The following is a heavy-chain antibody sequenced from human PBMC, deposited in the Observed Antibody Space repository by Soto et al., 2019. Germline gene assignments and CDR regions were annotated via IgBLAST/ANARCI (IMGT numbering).Heavy chain of an antibody. V-gene: IGHV2-5*01. D-gene: IGHD2-2*02. CDR1: GFSLSTSGVG. Sequence: SGPTLVNPTQTLTLTCPFSGFSLSTSGVGVGWIRQPPGKALEWLALIYWNDDKHYSPSLKSRLTITKDTYKNQVVLRMTDIDPVDTATYYCAHRRYCSGTSCYTGIDPWGQGTLVTVSS. CDR2: IYWNDDK. J-gene: IGHJ5*02. CDR3: AHRRYCSGTSCYTGIDP.